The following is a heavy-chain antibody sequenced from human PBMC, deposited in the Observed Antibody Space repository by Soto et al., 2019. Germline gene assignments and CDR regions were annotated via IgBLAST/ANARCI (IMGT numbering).Heavy chain of an antibody. Sequence: PGGSLRLSCAASGFTFSDHYMDWVRQAPGKGLEWVGRTRNKANSYTTEYAASVKGRFTISRDDSKNSLYLQMNSLKTEDTAVYYCARVCPGFRCSGGSCYSVCDAFDIWGQGTMVTVSS. D-gene: IGHD2-15*01. V-gene: IGHV3-72*01. CDR3: ARVCPGFRCSGGSCYSVCDAFDI. CDR1: GFTFSDHY. J-gene: IGHJ3*02. CDR2: TRNKANSYTT.